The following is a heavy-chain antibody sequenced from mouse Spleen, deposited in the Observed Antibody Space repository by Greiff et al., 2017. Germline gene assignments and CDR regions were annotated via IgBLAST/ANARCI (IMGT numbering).Heavy chain of an antibody. Sequence: EVKLVESGGGLVKRGGSLKLSCAASGFTFSSYAMSWVRQTPEKRLEWVATISSGGGNTYYPDSVKGRFTISRDNAKNTLYLQMSSLKSEDTAMYYCAREGGYYGNAMDYWGQGTSVTVSS. CDR2: ISSGGGNT. CDR1: GFTFSSYA. V-gene: IGHV5-9*04. J-gene: IGHJ4*01. CDR3: AREGGYYGNAMDY. D-gene: IGHD2-1*01.